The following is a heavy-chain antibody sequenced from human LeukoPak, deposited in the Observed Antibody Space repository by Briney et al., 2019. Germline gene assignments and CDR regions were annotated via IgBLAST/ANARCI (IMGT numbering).Heavy chain of an antibody. V-gene: IGHV3-21*01. Sequence: GRSLRLSCAASGLTFSSYSMNWVRQAPGKGLEWVSSISSSSSYIYYADSVKGRFTISRDNAKNSLYLQMNSLRAEDTAVYYCARDWGMVRGVIIDLFDYWGQGTLVTVSS. D-gene: IGHD3-10*01. CDR1: GLTFSSYS. J-gene: IGHJ4*02. CDR3: ARDWGMVRGVIIDLFDY. CDR2: ISSSSSYI.